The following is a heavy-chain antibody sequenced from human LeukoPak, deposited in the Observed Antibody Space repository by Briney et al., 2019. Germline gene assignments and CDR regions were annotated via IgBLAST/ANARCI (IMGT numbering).Heavy chain of an antibody. CDR3: ARGSDLASYNELEY. CDR2: IKQDGSEK. Sequence: GGSLSLSCAASGFTFSSYWMSWVRQAPGKGLEWVANIKQDGSEKYYVDSVKGRFTISRDNAKNSLYLQMNSLRAEDTATYYCARGSDLASYNELEYCGQGTLVTVSS. D-gene: IGHD5-18*01. CDR1: GFTFSSYW. J-gene: IGHJ4*02. V-gene: IGHV3-7*03.